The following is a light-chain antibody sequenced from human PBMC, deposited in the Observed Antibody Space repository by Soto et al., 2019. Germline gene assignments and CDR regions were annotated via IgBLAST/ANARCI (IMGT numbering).Light chain of an antibody. CDR2: EVS. V-gene: IGLV2-8*01. CDR3: SSYAGANSVV. J-gene: IGLJ2*01. Sequence: QSALTQPPSASGSPGQSVTISCTGMSSDVGGYNYVSWYQQHPGKAPKLMIYEVSKRPSGVPDRFSGSKSGNTASLTVSGIHAEDEADYYCSSYAGANSVVFGGGTKLTVL. CDR1: SSDVGGYNY.